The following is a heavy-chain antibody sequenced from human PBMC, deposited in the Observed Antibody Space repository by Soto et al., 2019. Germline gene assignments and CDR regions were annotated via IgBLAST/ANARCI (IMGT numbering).Heavy chain of an antibody. CDR3: AKAQGYCSSTSCREAYYYYGMDV. J-gene: IGHJ6*02. Sequence: GGSRRLSCVASGFTFSSYGMHWGRQAPGKGLEWVAVISYDGNNKYHVDSVKGRFTISRDNSKNTLFLQMNSLRAEDTAVYYCAKAQGYCSSTSCREAYYYYGMDVWGQGTTVTVSS. D-gene: IGHD2-2*01. V-gene: IGHV3-30*18. CDR1: GFTFSSYG. CDR2: ISYDGNNK.